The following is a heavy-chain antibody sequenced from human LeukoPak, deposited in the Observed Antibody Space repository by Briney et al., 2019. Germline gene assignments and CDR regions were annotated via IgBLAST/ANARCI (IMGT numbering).Heavy chain of an antibody. CDR2: INHSGST. D-gene: IGHD5-18*01. J-gene: IGHJ4*02. V-gene: IGHV4-34*01. Sequence: SETLSLTCAVYGGSFSGYYWSWVRQPPGKGLEWIGEINHSGSTNYNPSLKSRVTISVDTSKNQFSLKLSSVTAADTAVYYCARGPAGRYSYGPFWYWGQGTLVTVSS. CDR3: ARGPAGRYSYGPFWY. CDR1: GGSFSGYY.